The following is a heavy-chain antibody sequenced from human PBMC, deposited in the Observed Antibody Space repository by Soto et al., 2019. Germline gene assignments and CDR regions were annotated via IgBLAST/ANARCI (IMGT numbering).Heavy chain of an antibody. Sequence: ASETVSLTCAVSGGSISSGGYSWSWIRQPPGKGLEWIGYIYHSGSTYYNPSLKSRVTISVDRSKNQFSLKLSSVTAADTAVYYCARGGIAAPKNWFDPWGPGTLVTVS. CDR3: ARGGIAAPKNWFDP. J-gene: IGHJ5*02. V-gene: IGHV4-30-2*01. D-gene: IGHD6-13*01. CDR2: IYHSGST. CDR1: GGSISSGGYS.